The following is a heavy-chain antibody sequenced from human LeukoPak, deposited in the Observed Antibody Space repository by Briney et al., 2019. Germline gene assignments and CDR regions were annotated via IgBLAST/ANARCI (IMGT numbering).Heavy chain of an antibody. CDR2: ISYSGST. CDR1: GGSISPYY. J-gene: IGHJ5*02. D-gene: IGHD5-18*01. CDR3: ARRVGYSSGENWFDP. Sequence: SETLSLTRTVSGGSISPYYWSWLRQPPGKGLEWIGYISYSGSTKNNPSLKSRVTISVDTSKNQFSLKLSSVTAADTAVYYCARRVGYSSGENWFDPWGQGTLVTVSS. V-gene: IGHV4-59*08.